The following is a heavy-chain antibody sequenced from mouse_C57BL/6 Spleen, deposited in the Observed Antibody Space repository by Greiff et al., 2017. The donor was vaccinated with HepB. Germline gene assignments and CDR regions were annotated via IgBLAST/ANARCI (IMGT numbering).Heavy chain of an antibody. V-gene: IGHV1-66*01. CDR2: IYPGSGNT. CDR3: ARRDWDRWYFDV. J-gene: IGHJ1*03. D-gene: IGHD4-1*01. CDR1: GYSFTSYY. Sequence: VQLQESGPELVKPGASVKISCKASGYSFTSYYIHWVKQRPGQGLEWIGWIYPGSGNTKYNEKFKGKATLTADTSSSTAYMQLSSLTSEDSAVYYCARRDWDRWYFDVWGTGTTVTVSS.